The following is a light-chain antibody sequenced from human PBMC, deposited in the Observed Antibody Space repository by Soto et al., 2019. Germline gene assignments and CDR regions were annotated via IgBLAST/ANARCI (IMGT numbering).Light chain of an antibody. J-gene: IGKJ4*01. CDR2: AAS. CDR1: QSISSY. CDR3: QQSYGSPLT. Sequence: DIQMTQSPSSLSASVGDRVTITCRASQSISSYLNWYQQRPGKAPNNLIYAASRLQSGVPSRFSGSGSGTDSTLTISNLQTEYVATYYCQQSYGSPLTFGGGTKVEIK. V-gene: IGKV1-39*01.